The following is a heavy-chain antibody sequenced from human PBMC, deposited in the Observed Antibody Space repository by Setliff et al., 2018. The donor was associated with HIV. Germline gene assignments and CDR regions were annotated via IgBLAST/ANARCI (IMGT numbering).Heavy chain of an antibody. CDR2: VHNSGGT. J-gene: IGHJ4*02. V-gene: IGHV4-39*01. Sequence: SETLSLTCTVSGGSISTNSYYWGWIRQSPGKGLEWVGNVHNSGGTNYNPSLKSRVSISVDTSKNQFSLKLTSVSAADTAVYFCARIGSWQARYLDYWGQGTLVTVSS. CDR3: ARIGSWQARYLDY. CDR1: GGSISTNSYY. D-gene: IGHD3-16*02.